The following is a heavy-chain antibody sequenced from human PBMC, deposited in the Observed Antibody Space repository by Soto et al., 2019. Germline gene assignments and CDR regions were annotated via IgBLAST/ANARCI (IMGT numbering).Heavy chain of an antibody. J-gene: IGHJ4*02. CDR2: ISYDGSNK. V-gene: IGHV3-30*18. D-gene: IGHD6-13*01. Sequence: QVQLVESGGGVVQPGRSLKLSCAASGFTFSSYGMHWVRQAPGKGLEWVAVISYDGSNKYYADSVKGRFTISRDNSKNTLYLQMNSLRAEDTAVYYCAKSPSIAAAGQPVDYWGQGTLVTVFS. CDR1: GFTFSSYG. CDR3: AKSPSIAAAGQPVDY.